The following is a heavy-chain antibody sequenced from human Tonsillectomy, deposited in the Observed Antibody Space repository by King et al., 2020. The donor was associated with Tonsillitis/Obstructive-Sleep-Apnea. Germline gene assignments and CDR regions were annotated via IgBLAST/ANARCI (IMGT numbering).Heavy chain of an antibody. Sequence: VQLVESGGGVVQPGRSLRLSCAASGFTFSSYGMHRVRQAPGKGLEWVAVIWYDGSKKYYADSVKGRFTISRDNSKNTLYLQMNSLRAEDTAVYYCARDEYDFWSGYSVGDYWGQGTLVTVSS. CDR1: GFTFSSYG. CDR2: IWYDGSKK. V-gene: IGHV3-33*01. CDR3: ARDEYDFWSGYSVGDY. J-gene: IGHJ4*02. D-gene: IGHD3-3*01.